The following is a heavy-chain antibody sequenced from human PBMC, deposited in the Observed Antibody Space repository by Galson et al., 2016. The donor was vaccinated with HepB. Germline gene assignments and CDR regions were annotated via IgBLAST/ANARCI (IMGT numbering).Heavy chain of an antibody. Sequence: QSGAEVKKPGESLRISCKTSGYSFSNYWIAWVRQMPGKGLEWMGIIYSGDSDTRYRPSFQGQVTISAEKSIRTSYLQWTRLKASDTAMYYCARKGNFDTLYYGLDVWGQGTTVTVSS. J-gene: IGHJ6*02. V-gene: IGHV5-51*01. CDR1: GYSFSNYW. CDR2: IYSGDSDT. D-gene: IGHD3-22*01. CDR3: ARKGNFDTLYYGLDV.